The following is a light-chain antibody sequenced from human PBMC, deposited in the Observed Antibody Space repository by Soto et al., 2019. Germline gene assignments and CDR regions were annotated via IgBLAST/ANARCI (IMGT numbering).Light chain of an antibody. Sequence: AIQMTQSPSSLSASVGDRDTITCRASQGIRNDLGWYQQKPGKAPKLLIYAASSLHSGVPSRFSGSGAGTDFSLTISSLQPEDSATYYCLQDYSFPLTFGGGTKVDIK. CDR2: AAS. CDR1: QGIRND. J-gene: IGKJ4*01. CDR3: LQDYSFPLT. V-gene: IGKV1-6*01.